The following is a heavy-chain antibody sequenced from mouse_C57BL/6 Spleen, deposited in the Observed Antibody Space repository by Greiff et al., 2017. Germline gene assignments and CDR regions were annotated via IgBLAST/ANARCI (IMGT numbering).Heavy chain of an antibody. CDR1: GYTFTSYW. Sequence: QVQLQQPGAELVKPGASVKLSCKASGYTFTSYWMQWVKQRPGQGLEWIGEIDPSDSYTNYNQKFKGKATLTVDTSSSTAYMQLSSLTSEDSAVYYCAREGLSYYAMDYWGKGTSVTVSS. CDR2: IDPSDSYT. CDR3: AREGLSYYAMDY. J-gene: IGHJ4*01. V-gene: IGHV1-50*01.